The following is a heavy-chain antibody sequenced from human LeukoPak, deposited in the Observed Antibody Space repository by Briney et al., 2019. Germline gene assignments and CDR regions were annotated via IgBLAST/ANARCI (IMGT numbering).Heavy chain of an antibody. V-gene: IGHV3-11*05. CDR3: ARANPEYSYGQAYYGMDV. J-gene: IGHJ6*02. CDR1: GFTFSDYY. CDR2: ISSSSSYT. D-gene: IGHD5-18*01. Sequence: GGSLRLSCAASGFTFSDYYMSWIRQAPGKGLEWVSYISSSSSYTNYADSVKGRFTISRDNSKNTLYLQMNSLRADDTAVYYCARANPEYSYGQAYYGMDVWGQGTTVTVSS.